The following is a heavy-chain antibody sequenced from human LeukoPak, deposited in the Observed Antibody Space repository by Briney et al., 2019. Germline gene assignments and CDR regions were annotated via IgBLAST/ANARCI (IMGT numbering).Heavy chain of an antibody. V-gene: IGHV4-4*07. D-gene: IGHD6-13*01. CDR3: ARPIASAGTAGFDF. J-gene: IGHJ4*02. CDR1: GGSISSYY. Sequence: SETLSLTCTVSGGSISSYYGSWIRQPPGKGLEWIGRIYSTGSTNYNPSLKSRVTMSVDTSKNQFSLRLRSVTAADTAVYYCARPIASAGTAGFDFWGQGALVTVSS. CDR2: IYSTGST.